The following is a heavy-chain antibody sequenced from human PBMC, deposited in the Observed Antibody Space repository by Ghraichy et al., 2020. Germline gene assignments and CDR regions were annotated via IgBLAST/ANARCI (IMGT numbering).Heavy chain of an antibody. CDR1: GFTFSSYS. CDR3: ARDGYYGSGSYLFDY. J-gene: IGHJ4*02. V-gene: IGHV3-48*02. Sequence: ESLNISCAASGFTFSSYSMNWVRQAPGKGLESVSYISSSSSTIYYADSVKGRFTISRDNAKNSLYLQMNSLRDEDTAVYYCARDGYYGSGSYLFDYWGQGTLVTVSS. CDR2: ISSSSSTI. D-gene: IGHD3-10*01.